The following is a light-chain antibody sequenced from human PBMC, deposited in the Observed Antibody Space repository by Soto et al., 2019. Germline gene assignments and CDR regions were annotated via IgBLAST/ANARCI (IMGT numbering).Light chain of an antibody. V-gene: IGKV1-5*01. CDR1: QSITTW. CDR3: QQYNSYSRWT. CDR2: DVS. Sequence: DIPTTQSPSTVSAYVGDSVTITCRASQSITTWLAWYQQRPGKAPKLLIYDVSSLQSGVPSRFSGSGSGTEFTLTISSLQPDDFATYYCQQYNSYSRWTFGQGTKVDIK. J-gene: IGKJ1*01.